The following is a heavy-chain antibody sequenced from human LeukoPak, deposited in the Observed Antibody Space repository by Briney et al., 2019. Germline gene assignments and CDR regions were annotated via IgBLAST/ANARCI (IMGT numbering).Heavy chain of an antibody. CDR1: GGSISSSSYY. J-gene: IGHJ6*03. CDR2: IYYSGST. Sequence: PSETLSLTCTVSGGSISSSSYYWGWIRQPPGKGLEWIGSIYYSGSTYYNPSLKSRVTISVDTSKSQFSLKLSSVTAADTAVYYCARTTEGYCRGRSCYSYYYYMDVWGKGTTVTVSS. D-gene: IGHD2-15*01. CDR3: ARTTEGYCRGRSCYSYYYYMDV. V-gene: IGHV4-39*07.